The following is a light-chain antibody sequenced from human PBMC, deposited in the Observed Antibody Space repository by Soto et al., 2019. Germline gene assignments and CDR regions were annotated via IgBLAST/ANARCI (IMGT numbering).Light chain of an antibody. J-gene: IGKJ5*01. CDR3: QQFDDSVT. Sequence: DIQMTQSPSTLSASVGDRVTITCRASQSISSWLAWYQQKPGKAPKLLIYKASSLESGVPSRFSGSGSGTEFTLTISSLQPDDFATYYCQQFDDSVTFGQGTRLDIK. V-gene: IGKV1-5*03. CDR2: KAS. CDR1: QSISSW.